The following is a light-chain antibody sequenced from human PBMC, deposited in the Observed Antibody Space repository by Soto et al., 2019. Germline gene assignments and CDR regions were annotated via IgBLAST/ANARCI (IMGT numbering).Light chain of an antibody. Sequence: EIVLTQSPGTLSLSPGERATLSCRASQSVSSNYLAWYQQKPGQAPRLLIYDASRRATGIPDRFSGSGSGTDFTLTISRLEPEDFAVYFCQQYGSSPPMYTFGQGTKLEIK. CDR3: QQYGSSPPMYT. CDR1: QSVSSNY. CDR2: DAS. V-gene: IGKV3-20*01. J-gene: IGKJ2*01.